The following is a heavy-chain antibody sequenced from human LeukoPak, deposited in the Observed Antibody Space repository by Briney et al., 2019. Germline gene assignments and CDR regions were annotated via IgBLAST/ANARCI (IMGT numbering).Heavy chain of an antibody. CDR1: GFTFSSYS. J-gene: IGHJ4*02. CDR2: ISGSNNTI. V-gene: IGHV3-48*02. D-gene: IGHD2-21*02. Sequence: GGSLRLSCAASGFTFSSYSMNWVRQAPGKGLELVSYISGSNNTIYYADSVKGRFTISRDNAKNSLNLQMNSLRDEDTAVYYCARSTYCGGDCYPALGYWGQGTLVTVSS. CDR3: ARSTYCGGDCYPALGY.